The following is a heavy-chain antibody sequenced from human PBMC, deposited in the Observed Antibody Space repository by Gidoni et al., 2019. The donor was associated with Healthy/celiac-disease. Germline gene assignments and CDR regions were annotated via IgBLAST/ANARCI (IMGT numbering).Heavy chain of an antibody. CDR1: GFTFSRYA. Sequence: EVQLVESGGGLVQPGGSLRLSCAASGFTFSRYAMSWVRQAPGKGLAWVSAISGSGGSTYYADSVKGRFTISRDNSKNTLYLQMNSLRAEDTAVYYCAKDRDYYDSSGWDYYFDYWGQGTLVTVSS. CDR2: ISGSGGST. V-gene: IGHV3-23*04. CDR3: AKDRDYYDSSGWDYYFDY. J-gene: IGHJ4*02. D-gene: IGHD3-22*01.